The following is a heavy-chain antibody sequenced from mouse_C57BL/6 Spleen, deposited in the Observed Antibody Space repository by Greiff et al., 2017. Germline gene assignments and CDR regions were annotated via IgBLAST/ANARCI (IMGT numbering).Heavy chain of an antibody. CDR1: GYTFTSYW. J-gene: IGHJ2*01. D-gene: IGHD1-1*01. V-gene: IGHV1-55*01. CDR3: ARGYYGSSQYYFDY. CDR2: IYPGSGST. Sequence: QVQLQQPGAELVKPGASVKMSCKASGYTFTSYWITWVKQRPEQGLEWIGDIYPGSGSTNYNEKFKSKATLTVDTSSSTAYMQLSSLTSEDSAVYYCARGYYGSSQYYFDYWGQGTTLTVSS.